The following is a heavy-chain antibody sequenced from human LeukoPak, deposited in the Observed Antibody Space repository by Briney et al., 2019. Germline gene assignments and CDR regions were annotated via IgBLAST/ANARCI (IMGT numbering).Heavy chain of an antibody. CDR1: GLTFTGYY. CDR2: INPKRGDT. D-gene: IGHD6-19*01. Sequence: GASVKVSCKTSGLTFTGYYIHWLRQAPGQGLEWMGWINPKRGDTNYAPKFQGRVTMTRDTSIRTAYMDLSSLRSDDTAAYYCARDWGMVAGAAGDYWGQGTLVTVSS. V-gene: IGHV1-2*02. J-gene: IGHJ4*02. CDR3: ARDWGMVAGAAGDY.